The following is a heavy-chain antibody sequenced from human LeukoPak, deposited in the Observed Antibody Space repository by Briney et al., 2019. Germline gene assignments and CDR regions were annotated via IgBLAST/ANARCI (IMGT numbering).Heavy chain of an antibody. CDR1: GSVSSDGYF. Sequence: PSETLSLTCTGGSVSSDGYFWSWIRQHAGKGLEWIGYIYYNGNTYYNPSLKSRVTISVDTSKKEFSLKLTSVTAADTAVYFCARSGYGYVINYFDYWGPGTLVTVSS. J-gene: IGHJ4*02. CDR2: IYYNGNT. CDR3: ARSGYGYVINYFDY. V-gene: IGHV4-31*03. D-gene: IGHD5-12*01.